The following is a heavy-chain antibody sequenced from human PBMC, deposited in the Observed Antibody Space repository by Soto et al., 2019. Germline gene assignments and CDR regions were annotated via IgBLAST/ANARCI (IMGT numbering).Heavy chain of an antibody. CDR3: ARHRVPSADDPIPGCFDS. D-gene: IGHD5-12*01. J-gene: IGHJ4*02. CDR1: GGSLSSSSSY. Sequence: QLQLQQSGPGLVKPSETLSLTCTVSGGSLSSSSSYWGWLRQPPGKGLEWIVSMSYSGSTYHNPSIKTRGTLSAGTSQSRFSLRLTAVTAADTAVYYWARHRVPSADDPIPGCFDSWGQGILVTASS. V-gene: IGHV4-39*01. CDR2: MSYSGST.